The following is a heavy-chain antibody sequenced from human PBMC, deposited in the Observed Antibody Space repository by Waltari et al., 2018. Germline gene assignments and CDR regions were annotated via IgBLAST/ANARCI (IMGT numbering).Heavy chain of an antibody. CDR3: ARAVRYCTNGVCSVPKDY. CDR2: IKQDVIEN. J-gene: IGHJ4*02. D-gene: IGHD2-8*01. CDR1: GFTFSSYW. V-gene: IGHV3-7*01. Sequence: EVQLVESGGGLVQPGGSLRLSCAASGFTFSSYWMSWVRQAPGKGLEWVANIKQDVIENYYVYSVKGRFTISRDNAKNSLYLQMNSLRAEDTAVYYCARAVRYCTNGVCSVPKDYWGQGTLVTVSS.